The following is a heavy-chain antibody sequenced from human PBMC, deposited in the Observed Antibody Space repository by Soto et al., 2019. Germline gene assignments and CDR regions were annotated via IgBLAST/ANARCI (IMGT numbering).Heavy chain of an antibody. CDR2: ISSSGSTI. Sequence: QVQLVESGGGLVKPGGSLRLSCAASGFTFSDYYMSWIRQAPGKGLEWVSYISSSGSTIYYADSVKGRFTISRDNAKNSLYLQLNSLRAEETAVYYCARGPTRIVVVVAATPEWGQGTLVTVSS. V-gene: IGHV3-11*01. J-gene: IGHJ4*02. CDR3: ARGPTRIVVVVAATPE. D-gene: IGHD2-15*01. CDR1: GFTFSDYY.